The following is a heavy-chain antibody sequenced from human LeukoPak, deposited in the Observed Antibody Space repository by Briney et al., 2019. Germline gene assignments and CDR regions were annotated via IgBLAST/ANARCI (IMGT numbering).Heavy chain of an antibody. J-gene: IGHJ4*02. D-gene: IGHD5-24*01. CDR3: AKDDAYLQYDD. V-gene: IGHV3-30*02. CDR2: IRYDGSNK. Sequence: PGGSLRLSCEASGFTFSRHDMHWVRQAPGKGPEWVAFIRYDGSNKKYGDSVKGRFTISRDNSKNMVFLQMNSLRAEDTAIYYCAKDDAYLQYDDWGQGTLVTVSS. CDR1: GFTFSRHD.